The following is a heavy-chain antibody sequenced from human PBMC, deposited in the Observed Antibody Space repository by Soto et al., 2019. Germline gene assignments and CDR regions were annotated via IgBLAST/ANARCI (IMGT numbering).Heavy chain of an antibody. Sequence: QVQLQESGPGLVKPSHTLSLTCTVSGGSISSGGYYWSWIRQHPGKGLEWIGYIYYSGSTYYNPSLKSRVTRSVDTSKNQFSLKLSSVTAADTAGDYCARGWSSTSCYAGVDYWGQGTLVTVSS. V-gene: IGHV4-31*03. CDR3: ARGWSSTSCYAGVDY. CDR1: GGSISSGGYY. J-gene: IGHJ4*02. D-gene: IGHD2-2*01. CDR2: IYYSGST.